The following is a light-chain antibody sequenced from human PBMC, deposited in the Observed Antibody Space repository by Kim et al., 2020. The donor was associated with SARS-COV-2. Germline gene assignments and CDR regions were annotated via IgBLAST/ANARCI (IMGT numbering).Light chain of an antibody. CDR2: YDS. V-gene: IGLV3-21*04. CDR3: QVWDSSSDHHWV. J-gene: IGLJ3*02. CDR1: NIGSKS. Sequence: PGKTARITCGGNNIGSKSVPWYQQKPGQAPVLVIYYDSDRPSGIPERFSGSNSGNTATLTISRVEAGDEADYYCQVWDSSSDHHWVFGVGTQLTVL.